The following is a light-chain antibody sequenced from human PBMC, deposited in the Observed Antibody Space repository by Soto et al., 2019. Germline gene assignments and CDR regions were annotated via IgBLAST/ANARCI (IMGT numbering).Light chain of an antibody. Sequence: QSALTQPVSVSGSPGQSITISCAGTSSDVGGYTYVSWYQQHPGKAPKLMIYDVSNRPSGVSNRFSGSKSGNTASLTISGLQAEDEADYYCTSYTSSSTPYVFGGGTKLTVL. CDR1: SSDVGGYTY. V-gene: IGLV2-14*01. J-gene: IGLJ1*01. CDR3: TSYTSSSTPYV. CDR2: DVS.